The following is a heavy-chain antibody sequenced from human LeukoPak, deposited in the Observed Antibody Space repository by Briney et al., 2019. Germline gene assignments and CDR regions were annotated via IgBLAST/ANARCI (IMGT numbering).Heavy chain of an antibody. J-gene: IGHJ5*02. Sequence: WASVKVSCKASGYTFTGYYMHWVRQAPGQGLEWMGWINPNSGGTNYAQKFQGRVTMTRDTSISTAYMELSRLRSDDTAVYYCARGGWYQEVSFFLDPWGQGTLVTVSS. CDR1: GYTFTGYY. V-gene: IGHV1-2*02. CDR3: ARGGWYQEVSFFLDP. CDR2: INPNSGGT. D-gene: IGHD6-19*01.